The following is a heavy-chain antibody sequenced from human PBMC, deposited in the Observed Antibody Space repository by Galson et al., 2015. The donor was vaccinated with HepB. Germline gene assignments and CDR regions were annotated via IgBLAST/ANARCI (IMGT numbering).Heavy chain of an antibody. CDR2: ITGSGGAT. Sequence: SLRLSCAASGFTFSSYHMGWVRQASGKGLEWVSRITGSGGATYYTDSVKGRFTISRDYSQNTMYLQMNSLRAEDTAVYYWAKMGAGAGAEAGVITNWGQGTLVTVSS. V-gene: IGHV3-23*01. CDR1: GFTFSSYH. J-gene: IGHJ4*02. CDR3: AKMGAGAGAEAGVITN. D-gene: IGHD2-21*01.